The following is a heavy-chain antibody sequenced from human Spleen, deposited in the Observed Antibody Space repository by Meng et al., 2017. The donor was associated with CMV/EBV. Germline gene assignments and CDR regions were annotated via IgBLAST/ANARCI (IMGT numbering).Heavy chain of an antibody. CDR2: ISWNSGSI. V-gene: IGHV3-9*01. J-gene: IGHJ6*02. D-gene: IGHD2-15*01. Sequence: SLKISCAASGFTFSSYEMNWVRQAPGKGLEWVSGISWNSGSIGYVDSVKGRFAISRDNAKNSLHLQMNSLRPEDTALYYCVRSGLGMDVWGQGTAVTVSS. CDR3: VRSGLGMDV. CDR1: GFTFSSYE.